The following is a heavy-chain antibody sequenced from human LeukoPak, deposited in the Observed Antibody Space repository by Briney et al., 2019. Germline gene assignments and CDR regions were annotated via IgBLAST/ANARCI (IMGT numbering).Heavy chain of an antibody. V-gene: IGHV3-9*01. Sequence: GGSLRLSCAASGFTFDDYAMHWVRQAPGKGLEWVSGISWNSGSIGYADSVKGRFTISRDNAKNSLYLQMNSLRAEDTAVYYCARDPSSSWYRYYFDYWGQGTLVTVSS. D-gene: IGHD6-13*01. CDR2: ISWNSGSI. CDR3: ARDPSSSWYRYYFDY. CDR1: GFTFDDYA. J-gene: IGHJ4*02.